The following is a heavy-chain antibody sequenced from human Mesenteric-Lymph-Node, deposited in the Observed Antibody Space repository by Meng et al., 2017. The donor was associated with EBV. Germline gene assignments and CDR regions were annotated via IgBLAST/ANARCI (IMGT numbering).Heavy chain of an antibody. CDR3: ARRSGSYYGYFDY. Sequence: QVQLQESGPGLVKPSQTVSLPCAVSGGSIAGGSYWSWVRQPPGKGLEWIAFIHYSGDTYYNPSLKSRLTISVDTSKDQFSLRLRSVTAADTAVYYCARRSGSYYGYFDYWGQGTLVTVSS. CDR1: GGSIAGGSY. V-gene: IGHV4-30-4*01. D-gene: IGHD1-26*01. J-gene: IGHJ4*02. CDR2: IHYSGDT.